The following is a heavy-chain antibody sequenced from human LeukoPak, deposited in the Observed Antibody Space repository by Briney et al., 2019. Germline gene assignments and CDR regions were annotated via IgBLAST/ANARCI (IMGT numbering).Heavy chain of an antibody. V-gene: IGHV3-7*01. CDR1: GFTFSNYW. CDR3: RGGPGD. CDR2: IKKDGSDK. Sequence: GGSLRLTCAASGFTFSNYWMSWVRQAPGKGLEWVANIKKDGSDKYYVDSVKGRFTISRDNAKKSLFLQMNSLRAEDTAVYDCRGGPGDWGQGTLVTV. J-gene: IGHJ4*02. D-gene: IGHD1-26*01.